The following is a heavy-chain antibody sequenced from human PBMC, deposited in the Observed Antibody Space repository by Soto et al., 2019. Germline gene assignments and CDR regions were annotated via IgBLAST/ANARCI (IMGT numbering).Heavy chain of an antibody. CDR3: ARRIRDGMGNFDY. CDR1: GGSFSGYY. J-gene: IGHJ4*02. CDR2: INNSGST. D-gene: IGHD1-26*01. Sequence: QVQLQQWGAGLLKPSETLSLTCAVYGGSFSGYYWSWIRQPPGKGLEWIGEINNSGSTNYNPSLKNKVSLSVYTSNNPFSLKLNSVHAAYTDVYYCARRIRDGMGNFDYWGQRTLFTVSS. V-gene: IGHV4-34*01.